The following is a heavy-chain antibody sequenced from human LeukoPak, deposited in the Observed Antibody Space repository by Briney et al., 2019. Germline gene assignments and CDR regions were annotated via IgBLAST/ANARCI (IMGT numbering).Heavy chain of an antibody. CDR3: ARDRAGRQQLVPGEHWFDP. J-gene: IGHJ5*02. Sequence: ASVKVSCKASGYTFTGYYMHWVRQAPGQGLEWMGWINPNSGGTNYAQKFQGRVTMTRDTSISTAYMELSRLRSDDTAVYYCARDRAGRQQLVPGEHWFDPWGQGTLVTVSS. V-gene: IGHV1-2*02. CDR1: GYTFTGYY. D-gene: IGHD6-13*01. CDR2: INPNSGGT.